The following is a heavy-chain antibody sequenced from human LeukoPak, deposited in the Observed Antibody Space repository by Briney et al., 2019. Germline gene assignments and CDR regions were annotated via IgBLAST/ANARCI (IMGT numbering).Heavy chain of an antibody. Sequence: SETLSLTCTVSGDSISSYYWSWVRQPPGKGLEWIGYIYYSGSTNYNPSLESRVTISVDTSKNQFSLRLSSVTAADTAVYYCARLATYGDYSDWGQGTLVSVSS. CDR3: ARLATYGDYSD. CDR2: IYYSGST. D-gene: IGHD4-17*01. V-gene: IGHV4-59*08. CDR1: GDSISSYY. J-gene: IGHJ4*02.